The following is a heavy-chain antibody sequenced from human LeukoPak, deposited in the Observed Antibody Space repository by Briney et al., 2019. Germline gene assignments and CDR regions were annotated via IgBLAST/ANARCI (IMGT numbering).Heavy chain of an antibody. V-gene: IGHV3-74*01. CDR2: VNSDGSST. CDR3: ARALARSYYYRLDV. CDR1: GFTFSSYW. D-gene: IGHD1-14*01. Sequence: GGSLRLSCAASGFTFSSYWMHWVRQSPGKGLVWVSRVNSDGSSTTYADSVKGRFTISRDNAKNTLYLQMNSLRAGDTAVYYSARALARSYYYRLDVWGQGTTVTVSS. J-gene: IGHJ6*02.